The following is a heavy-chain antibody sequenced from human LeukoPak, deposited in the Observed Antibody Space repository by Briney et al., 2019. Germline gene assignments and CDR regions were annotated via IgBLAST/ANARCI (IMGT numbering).Heavy chain of an antibody. CDR2: IYYTGTT. CDR3: AGAPNRHFFDY. CDR1: SGSITSYY. J-gene: IGHJ4*01. Sequence: SETLSLTCTVSSGSITSYYWSWIRQPPGKGLEYIGHIYYTGTTDYNPSLKSRVTMSVDTSKKQFSLRLISVTASDTAVYFCAGAPNRHFFDYWGHGTLVAVSS. V-gene: IGHV4-59*01.